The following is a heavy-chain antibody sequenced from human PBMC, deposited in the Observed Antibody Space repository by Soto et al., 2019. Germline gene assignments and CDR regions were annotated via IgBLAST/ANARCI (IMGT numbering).Heavy chain of an antibody. CDR3: ASDLVGASDSYGLDV. V-gene: IGHV3-33*01. D-gene: IGHD1-26*01. CDR1: GFNFSNYG. J-gene: IGHJ6*02. CDR2: IWHDGNNK. Sequence: GGSLRLSWAASGFNFSNYGMHWVHQAPGKGREWVAIIWHDGNNKYYGDSVGRRFIISSPISKIRLYLQMNSLRAEDTAVYYCASDLVGASDSYGLDVWSRGTPVPVSS.